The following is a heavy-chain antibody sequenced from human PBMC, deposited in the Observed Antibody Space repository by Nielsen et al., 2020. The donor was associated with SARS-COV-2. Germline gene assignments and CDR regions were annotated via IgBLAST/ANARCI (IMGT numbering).Heavy chain of an antibody. V-gene: IGHV4-59*01. J-gene: IGHJ4*02. Sequence: SETLSLTCAVDGESFSDYYWNWIRQPPGKGLEWIGYIYYSGSTNYNPSLKSRVTISVGTSKNQFSLKLSSVTAADTAVYYCARDRLFNYPLDYWGQGTLVTVSS. D-gene: IGHD3-22*01. CDR3: ARDRLFNYPLDY. CDR2: IYYSGST. CDR1: GESFSDYY.